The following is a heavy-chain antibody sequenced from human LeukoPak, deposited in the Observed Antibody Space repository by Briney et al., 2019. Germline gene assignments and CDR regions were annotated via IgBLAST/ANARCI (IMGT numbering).Heavy chain of an antibody. J-gene: IGHJ4*02. CDR3: ARVLIRTGIVDY. D-gene: IGHD1-1*01. CDR1: GGSFSGYY. Sequence: PLETLSPTCAVYGGSFSGYYWSWIRQPPGKGLEWIGEINHSGSTNYNPSLKSRVTISVDTSKNQFSLKLSSVTAADTAVYYCARVLIRTGIVDYWGQGTLVTVSS. CDR2: INHSGST. V-gene: IGHV4-34*01.